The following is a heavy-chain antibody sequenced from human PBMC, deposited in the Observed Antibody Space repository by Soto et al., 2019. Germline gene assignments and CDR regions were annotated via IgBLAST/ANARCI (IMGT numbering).Heavy chain of an antibody. J-gene: IGHJ4*02. Sequence: SETLSLTXAVYGGSFSGYYWSWIRQPPGKGLEWIGEINHSGSTNYNPSLKSRVTISVDTSKNQFSLKLSSVTAADTAVYYCARGRVLRYFDSRSGYFDYWGQGTLVTVSS. CDR3: ARGRVLRYFDSRSGYFDY. D-gene: IGHD3-9*01. V-gene: IGHV4-34*01. CDR1: GGSFSGYY. CDR2: INHSGST.